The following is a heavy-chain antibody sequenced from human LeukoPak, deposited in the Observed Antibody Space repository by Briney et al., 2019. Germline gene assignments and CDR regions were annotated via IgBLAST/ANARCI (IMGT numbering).Heavy chain of an antibody. Sequence: GGSLRLSCAASGFTFSNAWMSWVRQAPGKGLEWVSAISGSGGSTYYADSVKGRFTISRDNSKNTLYLQMNSLRAEDTAVYYCAKDPQTTVTTAFDYWGQGTLVTVSS. V-gene: IGHV3-23*01. J-gene: IGHJ4*02. CDR2: ISGSGGST. CDR1: GFTFSNAW. CDR3: AKDPQTTVTTAFDY. D-gene: IGHD4-17*01.